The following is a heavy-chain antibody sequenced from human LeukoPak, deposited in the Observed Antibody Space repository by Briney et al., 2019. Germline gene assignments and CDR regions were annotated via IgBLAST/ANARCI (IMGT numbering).Heavy chain of an antibody. CDR2: ISYGATT. CDR3: ARGWTKYYFDN. V-gene: IGHV4-59*01. CDR1: GGSISSYY. J-gene: IGHJ4*02. D-gene: IGHD3/OR15-3a*01. Sequence: SETLSLTCTISGGSISSYYWSWIRQPPGKGLGWIGYISYGATTNYTPSLKSRVTISVDTSKNQFSLKLTSMSAADTAVYYCARGWTKYYFDNWGQGTLVTVSS.